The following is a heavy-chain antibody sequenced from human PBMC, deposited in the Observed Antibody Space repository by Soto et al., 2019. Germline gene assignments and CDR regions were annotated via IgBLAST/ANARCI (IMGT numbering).Heavy chain of an antibody. Sequence: ASVKVSCKPSGYTFTDYKIHWVRQAPGQGLEWMGWINPKSGGTDYALRFQDRVTMTRDTSISTAHMDLSGLGSDDTAVYYCARATSVGSPTFPDYWGQGTLVTVSS. D-gene: IGHD3-10*01. J-gene: IGHJ4*02. CDR2: INPKSGGT. V-gene: IGHV1-2*02. CDR3: ARATSVGSPTFPDY. CDR1: GYTFTDYK.